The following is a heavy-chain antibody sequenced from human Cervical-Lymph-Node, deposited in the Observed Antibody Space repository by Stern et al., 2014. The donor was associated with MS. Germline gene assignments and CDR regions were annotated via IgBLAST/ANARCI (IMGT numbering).Heavy chain of an antibody. Sequence: QVQLQESGPGLVKPSETLSLTCTVSGGSISSYDWSWIRQPPGKGLEWIGYIHYSGSINYNPSLKSRVTISGDTSKNQFSLKLSSVTAADTAVYYCAREGSGYYHTLNWYFDLWGRGTLVTVSS. CDR2: IHYSGSI. V-gene: IGHV4-59*01. J-gene: IGHJ2*01. D-gene: IGHD3-22*01. CDR1: GGSISSYD. CDR3: AREGSGYYHTLNWYFDL.